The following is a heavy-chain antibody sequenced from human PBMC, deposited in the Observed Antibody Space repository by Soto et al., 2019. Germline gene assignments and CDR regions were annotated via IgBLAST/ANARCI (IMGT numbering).Heavy chain of an antibody. CDR1: GYTFTTYW. D-gene: IGHD3-10*01. J-gene: IGHJ4*02. CDR2: IYPSDSDT. CDR3: ARAYGKYFDY. Sequence: GESLKISCKGSGYTFTTYWIGWVRQMPGKGLEWMGIIYPSDSDTRCSPSFQGQVTISADKSISTAYLQWSSLKASDTAMYYCARAYGKYFDYWGQGTLVTVSS. V-gene: IGHV5-51*01.